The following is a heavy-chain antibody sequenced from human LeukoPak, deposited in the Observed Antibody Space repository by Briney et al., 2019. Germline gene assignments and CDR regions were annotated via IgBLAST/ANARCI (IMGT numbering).Heavy chain of an antibody. D-gene: IGHD5-18*01. CDR3: ATLPDVDTAMGHYYYYYMDV. CDR1: GFTFSSYG. J-gene: IGHJ6*03. V-gene: IGHV3-30*03. Sequence: GSLRLSCAASGFTFSSYGMHWVRQAPGKGLEWVAVISYDGSNKYYADSVKGRFTISRDNSKNTLYLQMNSLRAEDTAVYYCATLPDVDTAMGHYYYYYMDVWGKGTTVTVSS. CDR2: ISYDGSNK.